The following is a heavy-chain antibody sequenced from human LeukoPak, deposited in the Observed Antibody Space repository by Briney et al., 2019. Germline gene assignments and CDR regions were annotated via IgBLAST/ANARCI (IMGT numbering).Heavy chain of an antibody. CDR3: ARRRLRSRGAVFDT. CDR2: IYHSGST. V-gene: IGHV4-38-2*02. D-gene: IGHD1-26*01. Sequence: SETLSLTCTVSGYSISSGYYWGWIRQPPGKGLEWIGSIYHSGSTYYNPSLKSRVTISVDTSKNQFSLELTSVTAADTSVYYCARRRLRSRGAVFDTWGQGALVTVSS. J-gene: IGHJ4*02. CDR1: GYSISSGYY.